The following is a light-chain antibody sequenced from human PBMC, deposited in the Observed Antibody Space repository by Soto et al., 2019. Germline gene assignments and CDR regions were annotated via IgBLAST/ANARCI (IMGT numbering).Light chain of an antibody. V-gene: IGLV2-14*03. J-gene: IGLJ1*01. CDR3: SSYTSSSTYV. CDR1: SSDVGYYNY. CDR2: DVR. Sequence: QPVLTQPASVSGSPGQSITISCTGTSSDVGYYNYVSWYQQHPGKAPKLMIYDVRNRPSGVSNRFSGSKSGNTASLTISGLQAEDEADYYCSSYTSSSTYVFGTGTKLTV.